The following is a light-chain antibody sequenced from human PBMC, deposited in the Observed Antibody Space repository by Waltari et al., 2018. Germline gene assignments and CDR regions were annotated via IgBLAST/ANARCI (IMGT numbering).Light chain of an antibody. CDR3: QQYHTYPYT. CDR1: QTVTNW. CDR2: MAS. V-gene: IGKV1-5*03. Sequence: DIQMTQSPSTLSASIGATVTITCRASQTVTNWLAWYQQKPGQAPKVLIYMASTLDSGVPSRFSGSGYGTHFTLTITSLQPDDVAAYHCQQYHTYPYTFGQGTKLEIK. J-gene: IGKJ2*01.